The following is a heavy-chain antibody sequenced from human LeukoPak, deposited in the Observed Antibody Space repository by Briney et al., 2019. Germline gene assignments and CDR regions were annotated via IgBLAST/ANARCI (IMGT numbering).Heavy chain of an antibody. CDR2: INHSGST. D-gene: IGHD1-26*01. V-gene: IGHV4-34*01. Sequence: KPSETLSLTCAVSGGSIGSYYWSWIRQPPGKGPEWIGEINHSGSTNYNPALKSRVTISVDTSKNQFSLKLSSVTAADTAVYYCARGEWELGYWGQGTLVTVSS. CDR3: ARGEWELGY. CDR1: GGSIGSYY. J-gene: IGHJ4*02.